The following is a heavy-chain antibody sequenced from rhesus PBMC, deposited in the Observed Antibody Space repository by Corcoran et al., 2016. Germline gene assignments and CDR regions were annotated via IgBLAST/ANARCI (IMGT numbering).Heavy chain of an antibody. D-gene: IGHD3-28*01. CDR3: ARGLLPDY. CDR2: ISGSSGST. J-gene: IGHJ4*01. Sequence: QVQLQESGPGLVKPSETLSLTCAVSGGSVSSSNWWSWIRPPPGKGLEWIGYISGSSGSTYYNPSLKGRVTISTDTSKNQFSLKVSSVTAADTAVYYCARGLLPDYWGQGVLVTVSS. CDR1: GGSVSSSNW. V-gene: IGHV4-65*01.